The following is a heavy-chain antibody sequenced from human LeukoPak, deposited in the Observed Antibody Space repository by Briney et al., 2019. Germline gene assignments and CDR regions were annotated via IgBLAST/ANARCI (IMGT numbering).Heavy chain of an antibody. V-gene: IGHV3-53*01. CDR3: ARDHDCGDCLDD. CDR1: GFTVSSNY. D-gene: IGHD4/OR15-4a*01. CDR2: IYSGGST. J-gene: IGHJ4*02. Sequence: GGSLRLSCAASGFTVSSNYMSWVRQAPGKGLEWVSVIYSGGSTYYADSVKGRFTISRDNSKNTLYLQMNSLRAEDTAVYYCARDHDCGDCLDDWSQGTLVTVSS.